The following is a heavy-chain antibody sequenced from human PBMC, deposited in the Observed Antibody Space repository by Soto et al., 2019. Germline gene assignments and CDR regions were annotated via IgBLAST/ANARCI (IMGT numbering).Heavy chain of an antibody. CDR2: IWYDGSNK. D-gene: IGHD6-19*01. Sequence: QVQLVESGGGVVQPGRSLRLSCAASGFTFSSYGMHWVRQAPGKGLEWVAVIWYDGSNKYYADSVKGRFTISRDNSKNTLYLQMNSRRAEDTAVYYCAREGSSGWYDYWGQGTLVTVSS. V-gene: IGHV3-33*01. J-gene: IGHJ4*02. CDR1: GFTFSSYG. CDR3: AREGSSGWYDY.